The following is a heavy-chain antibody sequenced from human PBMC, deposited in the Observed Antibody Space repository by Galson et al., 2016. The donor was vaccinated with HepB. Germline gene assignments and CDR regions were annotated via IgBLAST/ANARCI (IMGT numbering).Heavy chain of an antibody. V-gene: IGHV3-49*03. D-gene: IGHD4-11*01. CDR3: TRALATTGDWTYYGMDV. CDR2: IRSKTYGGTR. CDR1: GFSFGDDG. J-gene: IGHJ6*02. Sequence: SLRLSCAASGFSFGDDGVSWFRQAPGKGLEWVAFIRSKTYGGTREYAASVKGRSTISRDDSKTIAYLQMNSLNTEDTAVYFCTRALATTGDWTYYGMDVWGQGTTVTVSS.